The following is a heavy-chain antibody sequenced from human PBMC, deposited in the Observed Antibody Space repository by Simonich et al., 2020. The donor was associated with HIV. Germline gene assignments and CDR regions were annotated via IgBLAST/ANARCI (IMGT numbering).Heavy chain of an antibody. Sequence: QVQLQESGPGLVKPSETLSLTCSVSGYSISSGYYWSWIRQSPEKGLEWIGEINHSGITNYNPSLKSRVTILVDTSKNQFSLKLSSVTAADTAVYFCARTGDRVFDYWGQGILVTVSS. CDR1: GYSISSGYY. J-gene: IGHJ4*02. CDR2: INHSGIT. CDR3: ARTGDRVFDY. D-gene: IGHD1-1*01. V-gene: IGHV4-38-2*01.